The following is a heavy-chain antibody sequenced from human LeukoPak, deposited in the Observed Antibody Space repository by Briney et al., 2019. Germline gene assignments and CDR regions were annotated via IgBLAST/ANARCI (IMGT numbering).Heavy chain of an antibody. CDR2: INWNGDST. CDR1: GFSFDESG. J-gene: IGHJ4*02. D-gene: IGHD3-22*01. CDR3: ARDLRVVITGSFDS. Sequence: GRSLRLSCAASGFSFDESGLTWVRQAPGKGLEWVSGINWNGDSTDYADSVKGRFTISRDNAKNSLYLQMNSLRAEDTALYYCARDLRVVITGSFDSWGQGTLVTVSS. V-gene: IGHV3-20*04.